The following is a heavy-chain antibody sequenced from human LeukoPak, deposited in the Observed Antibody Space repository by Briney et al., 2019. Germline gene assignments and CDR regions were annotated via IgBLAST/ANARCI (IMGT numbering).Heavy chain of an antibody. D-gene: IGHD6-19*01. CDR3: ARGGDSSGWYLLYYYYGMDV. CDR2: INPNSGGT. V-gene: IGHV1-2*04. J-gene: IGHJ6*02. Sequence: ASVKVSCKASGYTFTGYYMHWVRQAPGQGLEWMGWINPNSGGTNYAQKFQGWVTMTRDTSISTAYVELSRLRSDDTAVYYCARGGDSSGWYLLYYYYGMDVWGQGTTVTVSS. CDR1: GYTFTGYY.